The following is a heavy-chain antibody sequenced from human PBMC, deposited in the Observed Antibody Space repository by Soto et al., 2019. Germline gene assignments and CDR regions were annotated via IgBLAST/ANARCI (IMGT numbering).Heavy chain of an antibody. CDR1: GFTFSSYG. CDR3: ATVSGSYHSSGPAGGAFDI. V-gene: IGHV3-30*03. CDR2: ISCDGSNK. J-gene: IGHJ3*02. Sequence: GGSLRLSCAASGFTFSSYGMHWVRQAPGKGLEWVAVISCDGSNKYYADSVKGRFTISRDNSKNTLYLQMNSLRAEDTAVYYCATVSGSYHSSGPAGGAFDIWGQGKMVTVSS. D-gene: IGHD6-19*01.